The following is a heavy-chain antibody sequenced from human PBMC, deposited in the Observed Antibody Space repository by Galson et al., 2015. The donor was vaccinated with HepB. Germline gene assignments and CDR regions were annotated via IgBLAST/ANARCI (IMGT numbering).Heavy chain of an antibody. J-gene: IGHJ6*02. CDR3: AATAGYCSVGSCGYYYGMDV. D-gene: IGHD2-15*01. V-gene: IGHV1-58*02. CDR2: IVVGSGDT. CDR1: GGTFSSYA. Sequence: SVKVSCKASGGTFSSYAISWVRQAPGQGLEWMGGIVVGSGDTRYAQKFQERVTITRDMSTSTAYMELSSLRSDDTAVYYCAATAGYCSVGSCGYYYGMDVWGQGTTVTVSS.